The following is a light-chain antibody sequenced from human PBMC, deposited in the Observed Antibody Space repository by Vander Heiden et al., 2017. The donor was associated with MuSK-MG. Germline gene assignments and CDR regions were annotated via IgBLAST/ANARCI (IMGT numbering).Light chain of an antibody. CDR2: DAS. Sequence: EIATTQSPDALTLSPGHRATHSCRASQSVSSYLAWFQQKPGQPPRLLIYDASNRATGIPARFSASGSGTDFTLNISSLEPEDVAVYYCQQRIHAPYTFGQGTKVEIK. CDR1: QSVSSY. J-gene: IGKJ2*01. V-gene: IGKV3-11*01. CDR3: QQRIHAPYT.